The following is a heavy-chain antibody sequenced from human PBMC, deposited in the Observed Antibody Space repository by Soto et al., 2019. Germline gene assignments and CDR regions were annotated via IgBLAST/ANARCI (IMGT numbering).Heavy chain of an antibody. CDR2: IYPGDSDT. CDR1: GYSFTSYW. J-gene: IGHJ4*02. Sequence: GESLKISCKGSGYSFTSYWIGWVRQMPGKGLEWMGIIYPGDSDTRYSPSFQGQVAISADKSISTAYLQWSSLKASDTAMYYCARLGGGSSSWYGDFFDYWGQGTLVTVSS. CDR3: ARLGGGSSSWYGDFFDY. D-gene: IGHD6-13*01. V-gene: IGHV5-51*01.